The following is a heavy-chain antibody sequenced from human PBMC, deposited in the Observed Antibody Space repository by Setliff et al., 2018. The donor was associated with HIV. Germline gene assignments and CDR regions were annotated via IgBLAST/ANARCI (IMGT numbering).Heavy chain of an antibody. CDR3: TKDHLSGWASDC. CDR1: GFSFSNVW. D-gene: IGHD6-19*01. V-gene: IGHV3-7*01. J-gene: IGHJ4*02. CDR2: IKQDGSEE. Sequence: GGSLRLSCAASGFSFSNVWMSWVRQAPGKGLEWVAKIKQDGSEEYYVDSVKGRFTISRDNAKNSVYLQMNSLRVEDTAMYYCTKDHLSGWASDCWGQGTLVTVSS.